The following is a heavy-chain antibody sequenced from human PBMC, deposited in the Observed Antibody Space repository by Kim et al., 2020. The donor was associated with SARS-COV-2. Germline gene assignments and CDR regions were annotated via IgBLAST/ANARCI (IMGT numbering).Heavy chain of an antibody. V-gene: IGHV1-69*13. D-gene: IGHD3-16*01. Sequence: SVKVSCKASGGTFSSYAISWVRQAPGQGLEWMGGIIPIFGTANYAQKFQGRVTITADESTSTAYMELSSLRSEDTAVYYCARHWGDLSPLDYWGQGTLVTVSS. CDR1: GGTFSSYA. CDR3: ARHWGDLSPLDY. CDR2: IIPIFGTA. J-gene: IGHJ4*02.